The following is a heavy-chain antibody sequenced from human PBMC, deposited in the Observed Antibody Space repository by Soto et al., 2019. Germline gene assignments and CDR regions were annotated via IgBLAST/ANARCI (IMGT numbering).Heavy chain of an antibody. Sequence: GGSRRPASAASTFTFSNYGMHWVRQAPGEGLEWVAVIWFAGSKEFYTDSVKGRFTISRDNTKSSLFLQMTSLGVEDTAVYYCVRGGGGGLFEHWGQGVLVTVSS. CDR3: VRGGGGGLFEH. V-gene: IGHV3-33*01. D-gene: IGHD2-21*01. J-gene: IGHJ4*02. CDR1: TFTFSNYG. CDR2: IWFAGSKE.